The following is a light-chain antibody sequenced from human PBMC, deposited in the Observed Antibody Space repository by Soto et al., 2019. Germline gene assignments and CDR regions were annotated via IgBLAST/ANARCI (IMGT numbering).Light chain of an antibody. CDR1: SSDVGAYNY. Sequence: QSALTQPASVSGSPGQSITISCTGTSSDVGAYNYVSWYLQHPGKAPKLLIYDVTDRPSGVSNRFSGSKSGNTASLTISGLQAEDEADYYCSSYTHTGTLVFGGGNKVTVL. V-gene: IGLV2-14*01. CDR3: SSYTHTGTLV. CDR2: DVT. J-gene: IGLJ2*01.